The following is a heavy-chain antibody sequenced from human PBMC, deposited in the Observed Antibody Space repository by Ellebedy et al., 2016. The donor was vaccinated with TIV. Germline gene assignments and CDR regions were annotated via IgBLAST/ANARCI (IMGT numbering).Heavy chain of an antibody. J-gene: IGHJ4*02. V-gene: IGHV3-30*02. CDR3: AKDLARGYCRRSAGTCYSTRCLDS. CDR1: GFNFTSYG. CDR2: IRYDGRNN. D-gene: IGHD2-15*01. Sequence: GGSLRLSCAASGFNFTSYGMHWVRQAPGKGLEWVALIRYDGRNNNYADSVKGRFTISRDNSKNTLFLQMNNLTVEDTAKYYCAKDLARGYCRRSAGTCYSTRCLDSWGQGTLVTVSS.